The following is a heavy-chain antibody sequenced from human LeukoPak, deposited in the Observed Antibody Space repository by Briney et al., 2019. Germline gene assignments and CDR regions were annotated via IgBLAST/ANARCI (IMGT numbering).Heavy chain of an antibody. CDR2: IYYSGSA. CDR3: ARGGPIAVTNWFDP. V-gene: IGHV4-39*07. D-gene: IGHD4-17*01. Sequence: PSETLSFTCTVSSFSISSSSYYWGWIRQTPGKGLEWIGSIYYSGSAYYNPSLKSRVTISVDTSKNQFSLKLSSVTAADTAVYYCARGGPIAVTNWFDPWGQGTLVTVSS. J-gene: IGHJ5*02. CDR1: SFSISSSSYY.